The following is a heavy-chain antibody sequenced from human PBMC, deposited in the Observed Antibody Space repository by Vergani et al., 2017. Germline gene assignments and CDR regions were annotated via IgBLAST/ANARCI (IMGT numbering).Heavy chain of an antibody. CDR1: GGSISSGGYS. J-gene: IGHJ4*02. Sequence: QLQLQESGSGLVKPSQTLSLTCAVSGGSISSGGYSWSWIRQPPGKGLEWIGYIYHSGSTNYNPSLKSRVTISVDRSKNQFSLKLSSVTAADTAVYYCARSGVSGGGYYFDYWGQGTLVTVSS. CDR3: ARSGVSGGGYYFDY. V-gene: IGHV4-30-2*01. D-gene: IGHD3-10*01. CDR2: IYHSGST.